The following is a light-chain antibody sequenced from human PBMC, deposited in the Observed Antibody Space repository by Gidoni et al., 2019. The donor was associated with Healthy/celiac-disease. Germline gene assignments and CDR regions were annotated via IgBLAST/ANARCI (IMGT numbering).Light chain of an antibody. CDR1: QSVSSSY. CDR3: QQYGSSMWT. CDR2: GAS. V-gene: IGKV3-20*01. J-gene: IGKJ1*01. Sequence: EIVLTQSPGTLSLSPGERATLSCRASQSVSSSYLARYQQKPGQAPRLLIYGASSRATGIPDRFSGSGSGTDFTLTISRLEPEDFAVYYCQQYGSSMWTFXQXTKVEIK.